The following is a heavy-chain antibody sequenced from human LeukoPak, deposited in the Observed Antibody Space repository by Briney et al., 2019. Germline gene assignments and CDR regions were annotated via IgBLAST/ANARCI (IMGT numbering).Heavy chain of an antibody. Sequence: RGSLRLSCAASGFTFSSYAMSWVRQAPGKGLEWVSAISGSGGSTYYADSVKGRFTITRDNSKNTLYLQMNSLRAEDTAVYYCAKEPGIAAAEAEFDYWGQGALVTVSS. CDR2: ISGSGGST. V-gene: IGHV3-23*01. CDR3: AKEPGIAAAEAEFDY. CDR1: GFTFSSYA. D-gene: IGHD6-13*01. J-gene: IGHJ4*02.